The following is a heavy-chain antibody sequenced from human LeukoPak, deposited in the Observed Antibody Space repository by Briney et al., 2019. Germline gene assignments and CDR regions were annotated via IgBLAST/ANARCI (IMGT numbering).Heavy chain of an antibody. CDR2: VSYDGGNE. D-gene: IGHD2-2*01. CDR1: GFTLRRYA. Sequence: PGGSLRLSCVLSGFTLRRYAMHWVRPAPGKGLEWLAVVSYDGGNEYYADSVKGRFTISRGKARNTAFLQMDSLRHEDTGVYFCARDRYARRSYVMDVWGQGTTVVVSS. CDR3: ARDRYARRSYVMDV. J-gene: IGHJ6*02. V-gene: IGHV3-30*04.